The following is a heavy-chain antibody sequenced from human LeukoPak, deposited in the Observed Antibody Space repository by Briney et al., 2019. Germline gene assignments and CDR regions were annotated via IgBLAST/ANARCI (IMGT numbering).Heavy chain of an antibody. J-gene: IGHJ4*02. V-gene: IGHV1-2*02. CDR3: ARGLGYSGYIDY. Sequence: ASVKVSCKASGYTFTGYYMHWVRQAPGQGLEWMGWINPNSGGANYAQKFQGRVTMTRDTSISTAYMELSRLRSDDTAVYYCARGLGYSGYIDYWGQGTLVTVSS. D-gene: IGHD5-12*01. CDR1: GYTFTGYY. CDR2: INPNSGGA.